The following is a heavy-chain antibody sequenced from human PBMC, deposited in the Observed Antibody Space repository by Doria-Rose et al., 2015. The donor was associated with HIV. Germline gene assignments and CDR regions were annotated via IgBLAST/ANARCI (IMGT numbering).Heavy chain of an antibody. J-gene: IGHJ4*02. CDR2: IISDDER. CDR1: GVSLSSPGMG. CDR3: ARIKSSRWYHKYYFDF. V-gene: IGHV2-26*01. D-gene: IGHD6-13*01. Sequence: QESGPVLVKPTETLTLTCTVSGVSLSSPGMGVSWIRQPPGKALEWLANIISDDERSYTTSLNSRLTVSRGTSKSQVVLTMTDMDPVDTATYYCARIKSSRWYHKYYFDFWGQGTLVIVSA.